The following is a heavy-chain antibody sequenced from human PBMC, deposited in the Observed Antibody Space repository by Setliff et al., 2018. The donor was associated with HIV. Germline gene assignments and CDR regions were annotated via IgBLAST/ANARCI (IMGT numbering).Heavy chain of an antibody. V-gene: IGHV4-4*09. Sequence: PSETLSLTCTVSAGSISSDQWSWIRQPPGKGLEWIGNIYVSGSTNYNPSLKSRGTISVDTSKKQVSLKLTSVTAADTAVYYCARGVYPREFYFDYWGQGSLVTVSS. CDR1: AGSISSDQ. D-gene: IGHD2-8*01. CDR3: ARGVYPREFYFDY. CDR2: IYVSGST. J-gene: IGHJ4*02.